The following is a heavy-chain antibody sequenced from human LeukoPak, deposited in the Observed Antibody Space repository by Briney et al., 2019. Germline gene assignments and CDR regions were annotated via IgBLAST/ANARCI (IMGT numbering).Heavy chain of an antibody. V-gene: IGHV3-53*01. CDR1: GFTVSGNY. D-gene: IGHD4-23*01. CDR2: IYSGGTT. CDR3: ARRAGGYSHPYDY. Sequence: GGSLRLSCAVSGFTVSGNYMSWVRQAPGKGLEWVSLIYSGGTTYYADSVKGRFTISRENSKNTLYLQMNSLRAEDTAVYYCARRAGGYSHPYDYWGQGILVTVSS. J-gene: IGHJ4*02.